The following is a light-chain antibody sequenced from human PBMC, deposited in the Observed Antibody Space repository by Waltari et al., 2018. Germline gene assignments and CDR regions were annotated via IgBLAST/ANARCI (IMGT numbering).Light chain of an antibody. V-gene: IGLV2-23*02. CDR1: SRDVGIYKS. CDR3: SSYAGSSKGV. CDR2: AVS. Sequence: QSALTQPASVSGSPGQSNTISCTGTSRDVGIYKSVSWYQQRPGKAPKLMIYAVSKRPSGVSDRFSGSKSGDMASLTISGLQPEDEAEYFCSSYAGSSKGVFGGGTKVTVL. J-gene: IGLJ2*01.